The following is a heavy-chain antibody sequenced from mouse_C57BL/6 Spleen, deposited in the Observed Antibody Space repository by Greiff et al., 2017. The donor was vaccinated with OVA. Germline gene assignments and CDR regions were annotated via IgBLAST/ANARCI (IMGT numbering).Heavy chain of an antibody. CDR1: GFTFTDYY. D-gene: IGHD1-1*01. CDR3: ARYGYGSSYRAMDY. J-gene: IGHJ4*01. Sequence: EVKVVESGGGLVQPGGSLSLSCAASGFTFTDYYMSWVRQPPGKALEWLGFIRNKANGYTTEYSASVKGRFTISRDNSQSILYLQMNALRAEDSATYYCARYGYGSSYRAMDYWGQGTSVTVSS. V-gene: IGHV7-3*01. CDR2: IRNKANGYTT.